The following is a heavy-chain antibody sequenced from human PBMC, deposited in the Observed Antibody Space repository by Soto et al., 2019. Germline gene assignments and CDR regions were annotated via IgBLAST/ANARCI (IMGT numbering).Heavy chain of an antibody. CDR3: VRSGPAPMLSHNWFAP. CDR1: GFTFTTYA. D-gene: IGHD3-10*02. V-gene: IGHV3-21*01. CDR2: IPTASRYI. J-gene: IGHJ5*02. Sequence: EVQLVESGGGLVKPGGSLRLSCAASGFTFTTYAMNWVRQAPGKGLEWVSPIPTASRYIYYADSVRGRFTISRDNAENSLSLQMDSLGATDTALYYCVRSGPAPMLSHNWFAPWGQGTVVTVSS.